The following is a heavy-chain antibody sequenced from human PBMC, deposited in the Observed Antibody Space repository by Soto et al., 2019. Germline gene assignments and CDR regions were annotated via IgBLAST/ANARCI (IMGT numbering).Heavy chain of an antibody. Sequence: GGSLILSWAASGFTFSSYAMSWVRQAPGKGLEWVSAISGSGGSTYYADSVKGRFTISRDNSKNTLYLQMNSLRAEDTAVYHCAKVSAPDGYLDYWGQGTLVTVSS. CDR1: GFTFSSYA. CDR2: ISGSGGST. V-gene: IGHV3-23*01. CDR3: AKVSAPDGYLDY. J-gene: IGHJ4*02.